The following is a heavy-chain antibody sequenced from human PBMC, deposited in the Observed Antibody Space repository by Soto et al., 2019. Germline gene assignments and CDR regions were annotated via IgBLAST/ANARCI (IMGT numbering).Heavy chain of an antibody. Sequence: EVQLVESGGGLVQPGRSLRLSCSASGFTFDDYAMHWVRQAPGKGLEWVSGISWNSGSIGYADSVKGRFTISRDNDKNSLYLQMNSLRAEDTALYYCAKDIAPRGPNYFDYWGQGTLVTVSS. CDR2: ISWNSGSI. J-gene: IGHJ4*02. V-gene: IGHV3-9*01. CDR1: GFTFDDYA. CDR3: AKDIAPRGPNYFDY.